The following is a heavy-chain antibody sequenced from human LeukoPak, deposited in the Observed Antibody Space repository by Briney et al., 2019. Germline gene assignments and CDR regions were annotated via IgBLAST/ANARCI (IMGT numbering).Heavy chain of an antibody. J-gene: IGHJ6*02. CDR3: AKEHSSGWYDYYGMDV. Sequence: GGSLRLSCVVSGFTFTTYGMHWVRQAPGKGLEWVAFIRSDGSNKYYADSVKGRFTISRDNSKNTLFLQMNSLRPEDTAVYYCAKEHSSGWYDYYGMDVWGQGTTVTVSS. CDR2: IRSDGSNK. D-gene: IGHD6-19*01. V-gene: IGHV3-30*02. CDR1: GFTFTTYG.